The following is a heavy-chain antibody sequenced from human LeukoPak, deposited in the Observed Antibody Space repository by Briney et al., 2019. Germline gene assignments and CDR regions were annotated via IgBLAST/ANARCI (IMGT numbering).Heavy chain of an antibody. CDR2: IRSSSSYI. Sequence: GGSLRLSCAASGFTFSIYSMNWVRQAPGKGLEWVSSIRSSSSYIYYADSVKGRFTISRDNAKNSLYLQMNSLRAEDTAVYYCARDLEYYDYVWGIRWGQGTLVTVSS. CDR3: ARDLEYYDYVWGIR. CDR1: GFTFSIYS. V-gene: IGHV3-21*01. D-gene: IGHD3-16*01. J-gene: IGHJ4*02.